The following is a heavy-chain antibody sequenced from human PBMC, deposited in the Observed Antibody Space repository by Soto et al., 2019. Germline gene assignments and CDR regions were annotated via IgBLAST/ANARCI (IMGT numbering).Heavy chain of an antibody. J-gene: IGHJ4*02. CDR2: IYYSGST. CDR3: ARRTNYGDYYFAY. D-gene: IGHD4-17*01. Sequence: SETLSLTCTVSGGSISSYYWSWIRQPPGKGLEWIGYIYYSGSTNYNPSLKSRVTISVDTSKNQFSLKLSSVTAADTAVYYCARRTNYGDYYFAYWGQGTLVTVSS. CDR1: GGSISSYY. V-gene: IGHV4-59*08.